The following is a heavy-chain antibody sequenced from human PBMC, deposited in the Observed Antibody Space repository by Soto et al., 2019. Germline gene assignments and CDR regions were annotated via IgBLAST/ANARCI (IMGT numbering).Heavy chain of an antibody. D-gene: IGHD6-19*01. V-gene: IGHV3-23*01. J-gene: IGHJ5*02. Sequence: GSLRLSCAASGFSFGTYAMSWVRQAPGKGLEWVSAISGTGDISGSGGVTYYADSVKGRFTISRDNSKSTLYLQMNSLRAEDTAVYYCAKDRGRLVQYNWSDPWGQGTLVTVSS. CDR2: ISGTGDISGSGGVT. CDR3: AKDRGRLVQYNWSDP. CDR1: GFSFGTYA.